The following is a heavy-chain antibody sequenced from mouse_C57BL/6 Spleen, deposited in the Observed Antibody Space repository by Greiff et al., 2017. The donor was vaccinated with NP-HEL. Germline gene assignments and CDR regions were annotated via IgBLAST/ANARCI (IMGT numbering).Heavy chain of an antibody. CDR2: ISDGGSYT. Sequence: DVHLVESGGGLVKPGGSLKLSCAASGFTFSSYAMSWVRQTPEKRLEWVATISDGGSYTYYPDNVKGRFTISRDNAKNNLYLQMSHLKSEDTAMYYCARDGNSYAMDYWGQGTSVTVSS. CDR3: ARDGNSYAMDY. D-gene: IGHD2-1*01. CDR1: GFTFSSYA. J-gene: IGHJ4*01. V-gene: IGHV5-4*01.